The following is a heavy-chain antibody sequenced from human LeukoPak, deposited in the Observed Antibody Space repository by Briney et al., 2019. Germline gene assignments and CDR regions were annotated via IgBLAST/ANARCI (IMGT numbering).Heavy chain of an antibody. CDR3: ARDFDMGITPGDDFDF. V-gene: IGHV3-74*01. CDR1: GFGFSNYG. Sequence: GGSLRLSCAASGFGFSNYGMNWVRQTQGEGLVGVSRIKEDGTYTSYADSVKGRFTISRDNARNTVFLQMNSLRAEDTAVYYCARDFDMGITPGDDFDFWGQGTLVTVSS. D-gene: IGHD3-9*01. J-gene: IGHJ4*02. CDR2: IKEDGTYT.